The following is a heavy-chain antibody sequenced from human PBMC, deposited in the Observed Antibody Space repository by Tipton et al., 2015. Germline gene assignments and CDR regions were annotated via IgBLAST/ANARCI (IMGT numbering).Heavy chain of an antibody. J-gene: IGHJ4*02. Sequence: TLSLTCTVSGGSVNSANYYWSWIRQPPGKGLEWIGYISYSGSTHYNPSLNSRVTISVDTSKTQFSLKMSSVTASDTAVYYCARARGRHGGLFDSWGQGILVTVSS. CDR1: GGSVNSANYY. V-gene: IGHV4-61*01. CDR3: ARARGRHGGLFDS. D-gene: IGHD4-23*01. CDR2: ISYSGST.